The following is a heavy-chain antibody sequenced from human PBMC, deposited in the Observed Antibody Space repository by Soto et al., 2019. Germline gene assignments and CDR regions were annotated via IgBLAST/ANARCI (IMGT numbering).Heavy chain of an antibody. CDR1: GFTFSNAW. Sequence: GGSLRLSCAASGFTFSNAWMSWVRQAPGKGLEWVGRIKSKTDGGTTDYAAPVKGRFTISRDDSKNTLYLQMNSLKTEDTAVYYCTTDPQGYCSGGSCYVDFDYWGQGTLVTVSS. CDR2: IKSKTDGGTT. V-gene: IGHV3-15*01. D-gene: IGHD2-15*01. CDR3: TTDPQGYCSGGSCYVDFDY. J-gene: IGHJ4*02.